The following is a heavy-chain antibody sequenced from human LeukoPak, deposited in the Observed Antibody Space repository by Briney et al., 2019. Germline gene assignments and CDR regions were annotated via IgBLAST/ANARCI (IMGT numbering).Heavy chain of an antibody. CDR2: ISYDGSNK. CDR3: AKDQSGAHDY. CDR1: GFTFSSYG. D-gene: IGHD1-26*01. J-gene: IGHJ4*02. Sequence: GGSLRLSCAASGFTFSSYGMHWVRQAPGKGLEWVAVISYDGSNKYYADSVKGRFTISRDNSKNTLYLQMNSLRAEDTAVYYCAKDQSGAHDYWGQGTPVTVSS. V-gene: IGHV3-30*18.